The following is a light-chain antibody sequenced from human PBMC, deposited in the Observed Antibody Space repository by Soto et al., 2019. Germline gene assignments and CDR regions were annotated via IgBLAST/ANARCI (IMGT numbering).Light chain of an antibody. CDR3: SSYTNINTLV. Sequence: QSALTQPASVSGSPGQSITTSCTGTTSDIGGYNYVSWYQHHPGKAPKLLISDVSNRPSGVSNRFSASKSGNTASLTISGLQAEDEADYYCSSYTNINTLVFGGGTKLTVL. J-gene: IGLJ2*01. CDR1: TSDIGGYNY. V-gene: IGLV2-14*03. CDR2: DVS.